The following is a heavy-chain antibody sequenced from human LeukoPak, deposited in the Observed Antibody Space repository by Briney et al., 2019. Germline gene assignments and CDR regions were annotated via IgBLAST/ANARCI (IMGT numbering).Heavy chain of an antibody. CDR3: ARSGSSWFPFDY. J-gene: IGHJ4*02. D-gene: IGHD6-13*01. Sequence: SETLSLTCAVYGGSFSGYYWSWIRQPPGKGLEWIGEINHSGSTNYNPSLTSRVTISVDTSKNQFSLKLSAVTAADTAVYYCARSGSSWFPFDYWGQGTLVTVSS. CDR2: INHSGST. V-gene: IGHV4-34*01. CDR1: GGSFSGYY.